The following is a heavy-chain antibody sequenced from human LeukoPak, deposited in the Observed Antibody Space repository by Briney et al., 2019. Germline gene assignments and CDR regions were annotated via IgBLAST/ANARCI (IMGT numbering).Heavy chain of an antibody. CDR2: IKYGGST. Sequence: SETLSLTCTVSGVSISCSSYYWNWIRQPPGKGLEWIGNIKYGGSTYYNPSLKSRVTISVDTSKNQFSLKLSDETAADTAVFYCVIRIGGSAEIDYWGQGTLVTVSS. D-gene: IGHD1-26*01. V-gene: IGHV4-39*01. J-gene: IGHJ4*02. CDR1: GVSISCSSYY. CDR3: VIRIGGSAEIDY.